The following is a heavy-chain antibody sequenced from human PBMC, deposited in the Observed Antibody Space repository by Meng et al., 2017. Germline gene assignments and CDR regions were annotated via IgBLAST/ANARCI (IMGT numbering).Heavy chain of an antibody. CDR2: INWNGGST. J-gene: IGHJ4*02. Sequence: GASLKISCAASGFTFDDYGMSWVRQAPGKGLEWVSGINWNGGSTGYADSVKGRFTISRDNAKNSLYLQMNSLRAEDTALYYCARAGLSSGWSRELDYWGQGTLVTVSS. D-gene: IGHD6-19*01. V-gene: IGHV3-20*04. CDR1: GFTFDDYG. CDR3: ARAGLSSGWSRELDY.